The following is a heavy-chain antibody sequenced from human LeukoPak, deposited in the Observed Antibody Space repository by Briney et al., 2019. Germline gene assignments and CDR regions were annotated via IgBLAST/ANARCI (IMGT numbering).Heavy chain of an antibody. CDR2: IYYSGST. V-gene: IGHV4-59*01. J-gene: IGHJ4*02. CDR3: ARGAAAGSFDY. Sequence: KPSETLSLTCTDSGGSISSYYWSWIRQPPGKGLEWIGYIYYSGSTNYNPSLKSRVTISVDTSKNQFSLKLSSVTAADTAVYYCARGAAAGSFDYWGQGTLVTVSS. CDR1: GGSISSYY. D-gene: IGHD6-13*01.